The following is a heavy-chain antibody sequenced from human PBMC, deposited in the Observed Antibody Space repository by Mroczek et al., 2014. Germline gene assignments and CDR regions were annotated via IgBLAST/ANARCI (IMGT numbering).Heavy chain of an antibody. D-gene: IGHD6-6*01. V-gene: IGHV4-61*02. CDR1: GGSISSGSYY. CDR2: IYTSGST. J-gene: IGHJ3*02. Sequence: QVQLQQWGPGLVKPSQTLSLTCTVSGGSISSGSYYWSWIRQPAGKGLEWIGRIYTSGSTNYNPSLKSRVTMSVDTSKNQFSLKLSSVTAADTAVYYCARAATSSSYAFDIWGQGTMVTVSS. CDR3: ARAATSSSYAFDI.